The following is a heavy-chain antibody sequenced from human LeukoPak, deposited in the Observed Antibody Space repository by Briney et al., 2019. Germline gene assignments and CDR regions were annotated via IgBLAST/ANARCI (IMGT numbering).Heavy chain of an antibody. V-gene: IGHV3-9*01. CDR1: GFTFDDYA. CDR3: AKAAQYYYDSSGYYSALFDY. CDR2: ISWNSGSI. D-gene: IGHD3-22*01. J-gene: IGHJ4*02. Sequence: GGSLRLSCAASGFTFDDYAMHWVRQAPGKGLEWVSGISWNSGSIGYADSVKGRFTISRDNAKNSLYLQMNSLRAEDTALYYCAKAAQYYYDSSGYYSALFDYWAREPWSSSPQ.